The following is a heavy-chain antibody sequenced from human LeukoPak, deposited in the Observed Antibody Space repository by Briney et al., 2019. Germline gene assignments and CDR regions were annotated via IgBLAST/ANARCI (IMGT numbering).Heavy chain of an antibody. CDR1: GFTFSSYG. CDR3: AEARRFRGSYIDY. D-gene: IGHD3-16*01. Sequence: GGSLRLSCAASGFTFSSYGMHWVRQAPGKGLEWVAVISYDGSNKYYADSVKGRFTISRDNSKNTLYLQMNSLRAEDTAVYYCAEARRFRGSYIDYWGQGTLVTVSS. CDR2: ISYDGSNK. J-gene: IGHJ4*02. V-gene: IGHV3-30*18.